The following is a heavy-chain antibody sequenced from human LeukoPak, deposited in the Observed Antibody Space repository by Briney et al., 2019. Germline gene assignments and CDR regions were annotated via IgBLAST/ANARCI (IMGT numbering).Heavy chain of an antibody. CDR3: ATYSSLNRREFQY. CDR2: IKTDGSEK. J-gene: IGHJ1*01. CDR1: GFTFSNYW. Sequence: GGSLRLSCEGSGFTFSNYWMGWVRQAPGKGLRWVANIKTDGSEKYYVDSVKGRFTISRDNAKNSLYLQMNSLRAEDTAVYYCATYSSLNRREFQYWGQGTLLTVSS. V-gene: IGHV3-7*01. D-gene: IGHD3-22*01.